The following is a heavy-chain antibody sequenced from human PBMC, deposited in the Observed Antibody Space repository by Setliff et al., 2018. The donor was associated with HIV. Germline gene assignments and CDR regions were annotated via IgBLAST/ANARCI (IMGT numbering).Heavy chain of an antibody. CDR2: ITSSGRYI. V-gene: IGHV3-21*01. D-gene: IGHD6-13*01. CDR1: GFTFSSYN. Sequence: PGGSLRLSCAASGFTFSSYNMNWVRQAPGKGLEWVSSITSSGRYIYYADSVKGRFTISKDNAKNSLYLQMISLRAEDTAVYYCVRVYRAGSWDYWGQGTLVTVSS. J-gene: IGHJ4*02. CDR3: VRVYRAGSWDY.